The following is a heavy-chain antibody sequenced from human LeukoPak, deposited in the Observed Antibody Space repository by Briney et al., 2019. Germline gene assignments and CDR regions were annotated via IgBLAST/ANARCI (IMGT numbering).Heavy chain of an antibody. D-gene: IGHD3-22*01. J-gene: IGHJ5*02. Sequence: PGGSLRLSCAASGFTFSSYAMSWVRQAPGKGLAWVSAISGSGGSTYYADSVKGRFTISRDNSKNTLYLQMNSLRAEDTAVYYCAKDTTMIVTNNWFDPWGQGTLVTVSS. CDR2: ISGSGGST. CDR3: AKDTTMIVTNNWFDP. CDR1: GFTFSSYA. V-gene: IGHV3-23*01.